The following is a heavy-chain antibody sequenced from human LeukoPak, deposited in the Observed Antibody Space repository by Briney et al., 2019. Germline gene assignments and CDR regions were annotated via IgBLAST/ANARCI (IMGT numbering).Heavy chain of an antibody. CDR1: GFPFTAYN. J-gene: IGHJ3*02. CDR3: AKASKSGWYGPAFDI. V-gene: IGHV3-30*02. CDR2: IRNDETEI. D-gene: IGHD6-19*01. Sequence: GWSLRLSCTAPGFPFTAYNIHWIRQAPGRGLEWVSLIRNDETEIHYADFTKGRFTISRDNSKNTLSLQMNSLRAEDTAVYYCAKASKSGWYGPAFDIWGQGTTVTVSS.